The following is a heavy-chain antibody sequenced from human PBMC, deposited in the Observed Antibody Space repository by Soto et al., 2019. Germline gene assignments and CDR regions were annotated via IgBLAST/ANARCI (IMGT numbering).Heavy chain of an antibody. CDR3: ARSARTLDC. CDR2: IVPSGGST. Sequence: VGSLRLSCAASGFTFSNYAMSWVRQAPGKGLEWVSGIVPSGGSTYYADSVKGRFTISRDNSQNTVYVQMNSLRAEDTALYYCARSARTLDCWGQGTLVTVSS. CDR1: GFTFSNYA. J-gene: IGHJ4*02. V-gene: IGHV3-23*01.